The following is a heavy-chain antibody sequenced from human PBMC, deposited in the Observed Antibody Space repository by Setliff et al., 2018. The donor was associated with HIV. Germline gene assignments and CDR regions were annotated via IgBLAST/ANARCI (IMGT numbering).Heavy chain of an antibody. D-gene: IGHD3-9*01. CDR1: GGSMSSQY. CDR2: IFYSAT. V-gene: IGHV4-59*11. CDR3: ARLGGILTGTPVIDY. J-gene: IGHJ4*02. Sequence: ETLSLTCTVSGGSMSSQYWSWVRQSPGKGLEWIGYIFYSATDYNPSLKSRVTMPIDTSKNQFSLNLRSVTAADTAVYYCARLGGILTGTPVIDYWGQGTLVTVSS.